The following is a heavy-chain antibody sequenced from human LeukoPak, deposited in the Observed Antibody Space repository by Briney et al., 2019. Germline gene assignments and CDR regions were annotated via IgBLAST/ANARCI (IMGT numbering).Heavy chain of an antibody. V-gene: IGHV3-23*01. CDR1: AFTVISYA. D-gene: IGHD2-2*01. J-gene: IGHJ5*02. Sequence: PAGSLRRSCAAYAFTVISYARSWVRQAPGKGREWVSAIGGGGGSTDYADSVKGRLTISTANSKNTLYLQTNSLRGEDTAVYYGAKYQSTRGLNWFDPWGQGTLVTVSS. CDR2: IGGGGGST. CDR3: AKYQSTRGLNWFDP.